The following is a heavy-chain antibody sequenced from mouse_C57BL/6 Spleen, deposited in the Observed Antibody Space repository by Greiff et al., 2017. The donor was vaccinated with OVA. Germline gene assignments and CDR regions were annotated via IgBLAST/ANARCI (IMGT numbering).Heavy chain of an antibody. D-gene: IGHD2-4*01. V-gene: IGHV3-6*01. J-gene: IGHJ3*01. CDR1: GYSITSGYY. Sequence: EVQLQQSGPGLVKPSQSLSLTCSVTGYSITSGYYWNWIRQFPGNKLEWMGYISYDGSNNYNPSLKNRIPITRDTSKNQFFLKLNSVTTEDTATYYCARGGYDYPFAYWGQGTLVTVSA. CDR2: ISYDGSN. CDR3: ARGGYDYPFAY.